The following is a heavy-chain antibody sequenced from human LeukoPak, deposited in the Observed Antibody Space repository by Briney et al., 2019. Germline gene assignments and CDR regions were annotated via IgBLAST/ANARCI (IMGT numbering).Heavy chain of an antibody. Sequence: GASVKVSCKASGYTFTSYYMHWVRQAPGQGLEWMGIINPSGGSTSYAQKFQGRVTMTRDTSTGTAYMELRSLRSDDTAVYYCARDLYDSSGHRLAGDAFDIWGQGTMVTVSS. CDR3: ARDLYDSSGHRLAGDAFDI. CDR1: GYTFTSYY. D-gene: IGHD3-22*01. CDR2: INPSGGST. V-gene: IGHV1-46*01. J-gene: IGHJ3*02.